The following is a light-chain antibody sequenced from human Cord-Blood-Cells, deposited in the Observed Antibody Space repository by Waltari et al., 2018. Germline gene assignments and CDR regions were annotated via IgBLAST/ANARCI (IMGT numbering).Light chain of an antibody. V-gene: IGKV4-1*01. CDR1: QSVLYSSNTKNY. J-gene: IGKJ4*01. CDR3: QQYYSTPH. Sequence: DFVMTQSPDSLAVSLGERATINCKSSQSVLYSSNTKNYLAWYQQKPGQPPKLLIYWASTRESGVPDRCSGSGSGTDFTLTISSLQAEDVAVYYCQQYYSTPHFGGGTKVEIK. CDR2: WAS.